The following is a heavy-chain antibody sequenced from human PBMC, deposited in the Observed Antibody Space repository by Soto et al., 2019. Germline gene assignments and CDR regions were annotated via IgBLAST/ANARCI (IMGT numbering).Heavy chain of an antibody. CDR1: GYTFTSYA. CDR3: ARGACSGGSCYSFHFDY. Sequence: QVQLVQSGAEVKKPGASVKVSCKASGYTFTSYAMHWVRQAPGQRLEWMGWINAGNGNTQYSQKFQGRVTITRDTSASTAYMELSSLRSEDTAVYYCARGACSGGSCYSFHFDYWGQGTLVIVSS. D-gene: IGHD2-15*01. J-gene: IGHJ4*02. CDR2: INAGNGNT. V-gene: IGHV1-3*01.